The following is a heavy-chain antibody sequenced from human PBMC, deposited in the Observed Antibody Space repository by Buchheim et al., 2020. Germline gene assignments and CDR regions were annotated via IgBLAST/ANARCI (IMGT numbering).Heavy chain of an antibody. J-gene: IGHJ5*02. CDR3: ARDLSPYKNWFDP. CDR2: IYYSGST. V-gene: IGHV4-59*01. D-gene: IGHD5-24*01. Sequence: QVQLQESGPGLVKPSETLSLTCTVSGGSISSYYWSWIRQPPGKGLEWIGYIYYSGSTNYNPSLKSRVTISVDTSKNQFPLHLSSVTAADTAGYYCARDLSPYKNWFDPWGQGTL. CDR1: GGSISSYY.